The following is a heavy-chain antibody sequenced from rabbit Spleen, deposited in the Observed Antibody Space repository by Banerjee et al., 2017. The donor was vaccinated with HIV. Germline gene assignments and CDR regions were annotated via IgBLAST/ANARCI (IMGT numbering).Heavy chain of an antibody. CDR3: ARDLVAVIGWNFNL. CDR1: GVSFSSSSY. J-gene: IGHJ4*01. V-gene: IGHV1S40*01. D-gene: IGHD1-1*01. Sequence: QSLEESGGDLVKPGASLTLTCTASGVSFSSSSYMCWVRQAPGKGLEWIACIYTGDGNTYYASWAKGRFTISRTSSTTVTLRMTSLTAADTATYFCARDLVAVIGWNFNLWGQGTLVTVS. CDR2: IYTGDGNT.